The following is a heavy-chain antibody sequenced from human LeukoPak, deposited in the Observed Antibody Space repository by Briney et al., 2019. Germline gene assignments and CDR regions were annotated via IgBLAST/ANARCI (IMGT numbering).Heavy chain of an antibody. CDR2: IYHSGNA. D-gene: IGHD2-15*01. J-gene: IGHJ4*02. CDR1: GGSISSVNW. V-gene: IGHV4-4*02. CDR3: ARTYCSGGICYESFDC. Sequence: SETLSLTCAVSGGSISSVNWWSWVRQPPGKGLESIGEIYHSGNANYNPSLKSRVTISVDKSKNQFSLKLSSVTAADTAVYYCARTYCSGGICYESFDCWGQGTLVTVSS.